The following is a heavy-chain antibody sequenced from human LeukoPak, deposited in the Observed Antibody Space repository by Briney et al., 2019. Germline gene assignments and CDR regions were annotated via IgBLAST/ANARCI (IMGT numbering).Heavy chain of an antibody. D-gene: IGHD2-21*02. J-gene: IGHJ3*02. V-gene: IGHV1-69*04. CDR3: ARAYCGGDCPPGAFDI. CDR2: ISPIFGIA. Sequence: AASVKVSCKASGGTFSSYAISWVRQAPGQGLEWMGRISPIFGIANYAQKFQGRVTITADKSTSTAYMELSSLRSEDTAVYYCARAYCGGDCPPGAFDIWGQGTMVTVSS. CDR1: GGTFSSYA.